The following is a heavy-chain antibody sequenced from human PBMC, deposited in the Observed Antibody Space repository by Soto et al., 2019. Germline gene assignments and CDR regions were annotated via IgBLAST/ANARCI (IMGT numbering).Heavy chain of an antibody. Sequence: SETLSLTCTVSGGSISSSSYYWGWIRQPPGKGLEWIGSIYYSGSTYYNPSLKSRVTISVDTSKNQFSLKLSSVTAADTAVYYCARHTDYYAIDYWGQGTLVTVSS. CDR1: GGSISSSSYY. CDR2: IYYSGST. CDR3: ARHTDYYAIDY. J-gene: IGHJ4*02. D-gene: IGHD3-10*01. V-gene: IGHV4-39*01.